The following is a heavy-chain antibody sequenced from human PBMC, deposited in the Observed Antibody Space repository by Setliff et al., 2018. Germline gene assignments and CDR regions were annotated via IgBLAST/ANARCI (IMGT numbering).Heavy chain of an antibody. Sequence: ASVKVSCKASGYTFTGYYMHWVRQAPGQELEWMGIIDPSGDYTNYARKFQGRVTMTRDTSTTTVYMELSSLRSDDTAVYYCARAPLESGYYYGQGHYFDYWGQGTLVTVSS. D-gene: IGHD5-18*01. CDR3: ARAPLESGYYYGQGHYFDY. CDR2: IDPSGDYT. V-gene: IGHV1-46*01. CDR1: GYTFTGYY. J-gene: IGHJ4*02.